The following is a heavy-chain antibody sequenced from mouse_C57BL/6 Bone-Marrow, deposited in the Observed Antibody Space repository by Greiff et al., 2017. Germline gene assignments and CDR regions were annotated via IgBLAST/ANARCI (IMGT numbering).Heavy chain of an antibody. CDR1: GFTFSDYG. J-gene: IGHJ4*01. V-gene: IGHV5-17*01. CDR2: ISSGSSTI. D-gene: IGHD2-4*01. Sequence: EVKLMESGGGLVKPGGSLKLSCAASGFTFSDYGMHWVRQAPEKGLEWVAYISSGSSTIYYADTVKGRFTISRDNAKNTLFLQMTSLRSEDTAMYYCARSGIYYDYFYYAMDYWGQGTSVTVSS. CDR3: ARSGIYYDYFYYAMDY.